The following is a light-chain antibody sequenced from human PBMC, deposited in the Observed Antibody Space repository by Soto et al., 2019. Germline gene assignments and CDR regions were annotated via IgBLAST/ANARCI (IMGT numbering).Light chain of an antibody. CDR3: QLYGTSPKT. V-gene: IGKV1-39*01. J-gene: IGKJ1*01. Sequence: TQMSQSPSSLSASEGDRVTITCRASQSIRSHLNWYQQQPGKAPKLLIYDASSLHSGVPSRFSGSGSGTDFTLTISRLEPEDFAIYYCQLYGTSPKTFGQGTKV. CDR1: QSIRSH. CDR2: DAS.